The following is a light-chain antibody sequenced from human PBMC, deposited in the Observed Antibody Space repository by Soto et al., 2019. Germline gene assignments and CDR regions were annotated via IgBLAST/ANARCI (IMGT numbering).Light chain of an antibody. CDR1: QSVTDNY. Sequence: DIVLTQSPGTLSSSPGGRATLSCRASQSVTDNYLAWYQHKPGQAPRLLIYGASSRATGIPDRFSGSGSGTDFTLTISRLEPEDFAMYYCQQSDNLPITFGQGTRLEIK. J-gene: IGKJ5*01. CDR2: GAS. V-gene: IGKV3-20*01. CDR3: QQSDNLPIT.